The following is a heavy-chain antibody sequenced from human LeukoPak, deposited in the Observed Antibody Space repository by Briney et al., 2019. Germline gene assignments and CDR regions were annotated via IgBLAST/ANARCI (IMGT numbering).Heavy chain of an antibody. V-gene: IGHV3-21*01. D-gene: IGHD3-10*01. CDR3: TSGSIHY. Sequence: GGTLRLSCANTGLTFRSLNMSWVRKAPGKGLEWVSSISSSSSYIYYADSVKGRFTISRDNAKNSLYLQMNSLRAEDTAVYYCTSGSIHYWGQGTLVTVSS. J-gene: IGHJ4*02. CDR2: ISSSSSYI. CDR1: GLTFRSLN.